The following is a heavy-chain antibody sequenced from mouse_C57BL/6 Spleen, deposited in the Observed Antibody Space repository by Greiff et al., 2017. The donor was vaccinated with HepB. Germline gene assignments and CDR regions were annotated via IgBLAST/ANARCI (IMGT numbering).Heavy chain of an antibody. CDR2: ISSGGSYT. V-gene: IGHV5-6*01. CDR3: ARRGLGRGAMDY. D-gene: IGHD4-1*01. J-gene: IGHJ4*01. Sequence: EVKLVESGGDLVKPGGSLKLSCAASGFTFSSYGMSWVRQTPDKRLEWVATISSGGSYTYYPDSVKGRFTISRDNAKNTRYLQMSSLKSEDTAKYYCARRGLGRGAMDYWGQGTSVTVSS. CDR1: GFTFSSYG.